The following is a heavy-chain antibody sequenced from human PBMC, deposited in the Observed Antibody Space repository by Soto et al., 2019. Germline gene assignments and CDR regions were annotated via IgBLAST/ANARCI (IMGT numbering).Heavy chain of an antibody. CDR3: ARLIGKSWLDY. J-gene: IGHJ4*02. V-gene: IGHV6-1*01. Sequence: PSQTLSLTCAISGDSVSSNRPAWNWISQSPSRGVEWLGRTYYRSKWYNDYAVSVRSRITNNPDTSKNQVSLQLNSVTPEDTAVYYCARLIGKSWLDYWGQGTLVSVSS. CDR2: TYYRSKWYN. D-gene: IGHD3-9*01. CDR1: GDSVSSNRPA.